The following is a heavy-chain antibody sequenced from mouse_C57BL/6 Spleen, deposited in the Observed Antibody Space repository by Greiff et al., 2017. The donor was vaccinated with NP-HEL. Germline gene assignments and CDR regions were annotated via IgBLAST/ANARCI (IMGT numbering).Heavy chain of an antibody. CDR3: ARSHYDYIDY. CDR1: GYAFTNYL. CDR2: INPGSGGT. J-gene: IGHJ2*01. Sequence: VKLQESGAELVRPGTSVKVSCKASGYAFTNYLIEWVKQRPGQGLEWIGVINPGSGGTNYNEKFKGKATLTADKSSSTAYMQLSSLTSEDSAVYFCARSHYDYIDYWGQGTTLTVSS. D-gene: IGHD2-4*01. V-gene: IGHV1-54*01.